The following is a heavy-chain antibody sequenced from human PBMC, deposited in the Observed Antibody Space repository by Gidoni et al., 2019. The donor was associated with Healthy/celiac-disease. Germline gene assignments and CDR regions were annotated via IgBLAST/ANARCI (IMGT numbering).Heavy chain of an antibody. CDR1: GYTFTSSA. D-gene: IGHD2-15*01. CDR3: ARRGYCSGGSCRRGFDP. Sequence: QVQLVQSGAEVKQPGASVKVSCKASGYTFTSSAINWVRQATGQGLEWMGWMNPNSSNTGYAQKFQGRVTMTRNTSISTAYMELSSLRSEDTAVYYCARRGYCSGGSCRRGFDPWGQGTLVTVSS. V-gene: IGHV1-8*01. J-gene: IGHJ5*02. CDR2: MNPNSSNT.